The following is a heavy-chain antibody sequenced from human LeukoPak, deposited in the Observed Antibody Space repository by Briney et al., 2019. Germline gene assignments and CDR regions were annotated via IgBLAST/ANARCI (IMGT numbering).Heavy chain of an antibody. Sequence: SETLSLTCTVSGYSISSGYYWGWIRQPPGKGLEWIGSIYHSGSTYYNPSLKSRVTISVDTSKNQFSLKPSSVTAADTAVYYCARSHGSGSYYRGFDYWGQGTLVTVSS. V-gene: IGHV4-38-2*02. CDR3: ARSHGSGSYYRGFDY. J-gene: IGHJ4*02. CDR2: IYHSGST. CDR1: GYSISSGYY. D-gene: IGHD3-10*01.